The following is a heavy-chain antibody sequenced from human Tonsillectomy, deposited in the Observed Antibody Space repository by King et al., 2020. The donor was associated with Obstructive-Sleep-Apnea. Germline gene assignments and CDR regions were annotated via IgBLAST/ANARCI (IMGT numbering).Heavy chain of an antibody. J-gene: IGHJ4*02. CDR3: ARVEDIVATFDY. Sequence: QLQESGPGLVKPSQTLSLTCTVSGGSISSGDYYWSWIRQPPGKGLEWSGYIYYSGSTYYNPSLKSRVTISVDTSKNQFSLKLSSVTAADTAVYYCARVEDIVATFDYWGQGTLVTVSS. D-gene: IGHD5-12*01. V-gene: IGHV4-30-4*01. CDR2: IYYSGST. CDR1: GGSISSGDYY.